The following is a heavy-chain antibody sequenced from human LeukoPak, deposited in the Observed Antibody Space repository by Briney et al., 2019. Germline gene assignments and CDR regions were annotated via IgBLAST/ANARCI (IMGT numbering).Heavy chain of an antibody. CDR3: ARANNSSWHN. V-gene: IGHV3-7*01. D-gene: IGHD6-13*01. Sequence: PGGSLRLSCVASGFTFSESWMTWVRQAPGKGLEWVASIKHDEREEYYADSVKGRFSMSRDNGKNSLYLQMNSLRGEDTAVYYCARANNSSWHNWGQGTLVTVSS. CDR1: GFTFSESW. CDR2: IKHDEREE. J-gene: IGHJ4*02.